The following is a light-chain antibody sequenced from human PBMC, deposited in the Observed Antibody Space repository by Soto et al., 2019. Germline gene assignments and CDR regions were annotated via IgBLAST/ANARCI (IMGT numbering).Light chain of an antibody. CDR3: QQANSFPRT. J-gene: IGKJ5*01. CDR1: QGIGNN. V-gene: IGKV1-12*01. CDR2: GAS. Sequence: DIQLTQSPCSLSVSLGERATLSCRASQGIGNNLAWYQQKPGKAPKLLIYGASSWQSGIPSRFSGSGSGTEFTLTISSLQSEDFATYCCQQANSFPRTFGQGTRVEIK.